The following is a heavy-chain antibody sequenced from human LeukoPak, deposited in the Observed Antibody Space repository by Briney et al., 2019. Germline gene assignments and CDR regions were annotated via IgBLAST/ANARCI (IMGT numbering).Heavy chain of an antibody. CDR2: INHSGST. J-gene: IGHJ4*02. D-gene: IGHD4-17*01. Sequence: SETLSLTCAVYGGSFSGYYWSWIRQPPGKGLEWIGEINHSGSTNYNPSLKSRVTISVDTSKNPFSLKLSSVTAADTAVYYCARVGTVTTEIDYWGQGTLVTVSS. CDR1: GGSFSGYY. V-gene: IGHV4-34*01. CDR3: ARVGTVTTEIDY.